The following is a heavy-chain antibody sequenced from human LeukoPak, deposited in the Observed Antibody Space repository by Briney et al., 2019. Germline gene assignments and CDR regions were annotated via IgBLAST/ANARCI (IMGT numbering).Heavy chain of an antibody. CDR1: GYTFTGYY. D-gene: IGHD6-13*01. CDR2: INPNSGGT. CDR3: ARERGRPTYSSSWSY. Sequence: ASVKVSCKASGYTFTGYYMHWVRQAPGQGLEWMGRINPNSGGTNYAQKIQGRVTMTRDTSISTAYMELSRLRSDDTAVYYCARERGRPTYSSSWSYWGQGTLVTVSS. J-gene: IGHJ4*02. V-gene: IGHV1-2*06.